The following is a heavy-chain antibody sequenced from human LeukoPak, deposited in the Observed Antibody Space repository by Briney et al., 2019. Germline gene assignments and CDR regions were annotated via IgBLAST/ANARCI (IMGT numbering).Heavy chain of an antibody. V-gene: IGHV3-23*01. J-gene: IGHJ3*02. CDR3: ARDLWELLLSGTGDAFDI. Sequence: GSLRLSCAASGFTLSSYAMSWVRQGPGKGLEWVSAISVSGNTYHADSVKGRFTISRDNAKNSLFLQMNSLRAEDTAVYYCARDLWELLLSGTGDAFDIWGQGTMVTVSS. CDR2: ISVSGNT. D-gene: IGHD1-26*01. CDR1: GFTLSSYA.